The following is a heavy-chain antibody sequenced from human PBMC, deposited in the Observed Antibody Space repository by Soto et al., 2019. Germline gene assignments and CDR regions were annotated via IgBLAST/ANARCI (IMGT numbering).Heavy chain of an antibody. CDR1: GFTFDDYA. CDR3: AKDRGSYRYNLFDY. D-gene: IGHD3-16*02. CDR2: ISWNSGSI. J-gene: IGHJ4*02. Sequence: GGSLRLSCAASGFTFDDYAMHWVRQAPGKGLEWVSGISWNSGSIGYADSVKGRFTISRDNAKNSLYLQMNSLRAEDTALYYCAKDRGSYRYNLFDYWGQGTLVTVSS. V-gene: IGHV3-9*01.